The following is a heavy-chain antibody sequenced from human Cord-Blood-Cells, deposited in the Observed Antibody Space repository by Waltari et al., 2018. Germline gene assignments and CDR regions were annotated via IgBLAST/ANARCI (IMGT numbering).Heavy chain of an antibody. CDR3: ARVQPNSSSWYGDAFDI. CDR1: GGSFSGYY. Sequence: QVQLQQWGAGLLKPSETLSLTCAVYGGSFSGYYWSWIRQPPGKGLEWIGEINHSGSPNCNPSLKCRVTISVDTSKNQFSLKLSSVTAADTAVYYCARVQPNSSSWYGDAFDIWGQGTMVTVSS. D-gene: IGHD6-13*01. CDR2: INHSGSP. J-gene: IGHJ3*02. V-gene: IGHV4-34*01.